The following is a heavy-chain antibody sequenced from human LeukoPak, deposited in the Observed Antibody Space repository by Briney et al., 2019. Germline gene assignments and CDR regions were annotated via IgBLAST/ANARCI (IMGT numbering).Heavy chain of an antibody. CDR2: ISSSSTYI. CDR3: ARDSSSWFNLFDP. V-gene: IGHV3-21*01. D-gene: IGHD6-13*01. CDR1: GFTFSSYG. Sequence: GGSLRLSCAASGFTFSSYGMNWVRQAPGKGLEWVSSISSSSTYIYYADSVKGRFTISSDNAKNSLYLQMNSLRAEDTAVYYCARDSSSWFNLFDPWGQGTLVTVSS. J-gene: IGHJ5*02.